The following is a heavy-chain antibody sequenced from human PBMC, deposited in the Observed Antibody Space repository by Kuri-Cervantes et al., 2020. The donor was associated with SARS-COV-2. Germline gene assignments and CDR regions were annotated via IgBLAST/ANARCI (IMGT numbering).Heavy chain of an antibody. Sequence: GESLKISCATSGFTFSNHAMHWVRQAPGKGLEWVSGISISGGTTFYPDSVKGRFTISRDNSKNSLYLQMSSLRAEDTAVYYCARDLRLGKSLDYWGQGALVTVSS. CDR3: ARDLRLGKSLDY. CDR1: GFTFSNHA. D-gene: IGHD7-27*01. CDR2: ISISGGTT. V-gene: IGHV3-23*01. J-gene: IGHJ4*02.